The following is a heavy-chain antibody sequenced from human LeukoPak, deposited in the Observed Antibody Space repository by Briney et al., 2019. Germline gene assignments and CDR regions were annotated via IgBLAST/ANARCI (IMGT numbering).Heavy chain of an antibody. V-gene: IGHV1-2*02. CDR1: GYTFTCYY. CDR2: INPKSGGT. CDR3: ARDWKYYYDSSGSDY. D-gene: IGHD3-22*01. J-gene: IGHJ4*02. Sequence: ASVKVSCKASGYTFTCYYMHWVRQAPGQGLEWMGWINPKSGGTKYAQKFQGRVTMTRDTSISTAYMELSRLRSDDTAVYYCARDWKYYYDSSGSDYWGQGTLVTVSS.